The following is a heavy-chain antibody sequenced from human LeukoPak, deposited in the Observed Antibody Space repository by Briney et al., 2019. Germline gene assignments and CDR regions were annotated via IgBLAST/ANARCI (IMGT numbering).Heavy chain of an antibody. CDR2: ISYDGSNK. CDR3: ARGGEWELLNTFDY. V-gene: IGHV3-30-3*01. CDR1: GFTFSSYA. D-gene: IGHD1-26*01. Sequence: PGGSLRLSCAASGFTFSSYAMHWVRQAPGKGLEWVAVISYDGSNKYYADSVKGRFTISRGNSKNTLYLQMNSLRAEDTAVYYCARGGEWELLNTFDYWGQGTLVTVSS. J-gene: IGHJ4*02.